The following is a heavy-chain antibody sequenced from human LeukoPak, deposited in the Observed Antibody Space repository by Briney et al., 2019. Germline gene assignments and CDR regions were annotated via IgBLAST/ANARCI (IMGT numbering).Heavy chain of an antibody. Sequence: GGSLRLSCAASGFTFSSYAMSWVRQAPGKGLEWVSAISGSGGSTYYADSVKGRFTISRDNSKNTLYLQMNCLRAEDTAVYYCAKDPWSGNYCSSTSCYTGGVDYWGQGTLVTVSS. CDR2: ISGSGGST. CDR3: AKDPWSGNYCSSTSCYTGGVDY. V-gene: IGHV3-23*01. CDR1: GFTFSSYA. D-gene: IGHD2-2*02. J-gene: IGHJ4*02.